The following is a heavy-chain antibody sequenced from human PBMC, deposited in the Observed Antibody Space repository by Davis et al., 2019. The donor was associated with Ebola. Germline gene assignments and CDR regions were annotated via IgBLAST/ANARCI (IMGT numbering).Heavy chain of an antibody. Sequence: GESLKISCAASGFTFSSYAMHWVRQAPGKGLEWVAVISYDGSNKYYADSVKGRFTISRDNSKNTLYLQMNSLRAEDTAVYYCAKRGSGYEQWGQGTLVTVSS. V-gene: IGHV3-30-3*02. CDR1: GFTFSSYA. J-gene: IGHJ4*02. CDR2: ISYDGSNK. D-gene: IGHD5-12*01. CDR3: AKRGSGYEQ.